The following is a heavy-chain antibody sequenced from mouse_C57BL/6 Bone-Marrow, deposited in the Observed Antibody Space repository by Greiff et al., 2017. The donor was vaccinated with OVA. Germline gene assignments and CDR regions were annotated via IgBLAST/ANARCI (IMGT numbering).Heavy chain of an antibody. J-gene: IGHJ2*01. V-gene: IGHV1-4*01. CDR1: GYTFTSYT. CDR2: IDPTNDYT. Sequence: VQLQQPGAELARPGASVKMSCKASGYTFTSYTIHWVKQRPGQGLEWIGYIDPTNDYTNYNQKLKGKATLTADKSSSTAYMQLSSLTSEDSAVYYCTRGYYFDYWGQGTTLTVSS. CDR3: TRGYYFDY.